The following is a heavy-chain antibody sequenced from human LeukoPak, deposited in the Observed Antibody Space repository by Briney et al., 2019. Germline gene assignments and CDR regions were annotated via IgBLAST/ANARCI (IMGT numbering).Heavy chain of an antibody. V-gene: IGHV3-11*04. CDR3: ARDNVGIAAARHYYYMDV. CDR2: ISSSGSTI. CDR1: GGSFSDYY. D-gene: IGHD6-13*01. Sequence: LSLTCAVYGGSFSDYYMSWIRQAPGKGLEWVSYISSSGSTIYYADSVKGRFTISRDNAKDSLYLQMNSLRAEDTAVYYCARDNVGIAAARHYYYMDVWGKGTTVTVSS. J-gene: IGHJ6*03.